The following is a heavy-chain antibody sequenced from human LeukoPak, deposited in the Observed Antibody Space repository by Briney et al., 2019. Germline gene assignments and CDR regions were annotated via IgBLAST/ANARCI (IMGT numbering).Heavy chain of an antibody. CDR2: INHSGST. Sequence: PSETLSLTCAVYGGSFSGYYWSWIRQPPGKGLEWIGEINHSGSTNYNPSLKSRVTISVDTSKNQFSLKLSSVTAADTAVYYCASGCYYRFDYWGQGTLVTVSS. V-gene: IGHV4-34*01. CDR1: GGSFSGYY. J-gene: IGHJ4*02. D-gene: IGHD1-26*01. CDR3: ASGCYYRFDY.